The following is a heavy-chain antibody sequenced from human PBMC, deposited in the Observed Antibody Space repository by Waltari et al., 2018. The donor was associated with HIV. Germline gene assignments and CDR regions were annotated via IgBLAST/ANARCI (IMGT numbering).Heavy chain of an antibody. V-gene: IGHV1-69*01. J-gene: IGHJ6*02. CDR1: GATFSSYA. CDR3: ARDTATGGHTYYYYGMDV. Sequence: QVQLVQSGAEVKKPGSSVKVSCKASGATFSSYAISWVRQDPGQGLEWMGGIIPIFGTANYAQKFQGRVTITADESTSTAYMELSSLRSEDTAVYYCARDTATGGHTYYYYGMDVWGQGTTVTVSS. CDR2: IIPIFGTA. D-gene: IGHD5-18*01.